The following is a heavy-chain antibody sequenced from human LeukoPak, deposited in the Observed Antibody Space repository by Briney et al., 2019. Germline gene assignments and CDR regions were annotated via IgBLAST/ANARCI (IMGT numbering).Heavy chain of an antibody. CDR2: INHSGST. CDR3: ARVAGNGPGIAVAGTRGYYYYYYYMDV. J-gene: IGHJ6*03. D-gene: IGHD6-19*01. CDR1: GFTFSSYS. Sequence: GSLRLSCAASGFTFSSYSMNWIRQPPGKGLEWIGEINHSGSTNYNPSLKSRVTISVDTSKNQFSLKLSSVTAADTAVYYCARVAGNGPGIAVAGTRGYYYYYYYMDVWGKGTRSPSP. V-gene: IGHV4-34*01.